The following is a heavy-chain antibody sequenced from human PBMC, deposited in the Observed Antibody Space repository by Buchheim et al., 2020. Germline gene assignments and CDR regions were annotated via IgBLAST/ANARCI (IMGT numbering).Heavy chain of an antibody. V-gene: IGHV3-11*01. CDR1: GFTFSDYY. Sequence: QVQLVESRGGLVRPGGFLRLSCAASGFTFSDYYMNWIRQAPGKGLEWVSYISSSGYTTYYADSVRGRFTISRDNAENSLFLQMNSLRAEDTAVYYCARGGDSSGYYSIYYYMDVWGKGTT. D-gene: IGHD3-22*01. CDR2: ISSSGYTT. CDR3: ARGGDSSGYYSIYYYMDV. J-gene: IGHJ6*03.